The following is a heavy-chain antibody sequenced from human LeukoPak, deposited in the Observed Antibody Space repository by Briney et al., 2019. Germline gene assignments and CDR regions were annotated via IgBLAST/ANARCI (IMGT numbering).Heavy chain of an antibody. V-gene: IGHV1-2*02. D-gene: IGHD3-9*01. J-gene: IGHJ4*02. CDR3: ARAHLFSPNYYFDY. CDR1: GYTFTGYY. Sequence: ASVKVSCKASGYTFTGYYMHWVRQAPGQGLEWMGWINPNSGGTNYAQKFQGRVTMTSDTSISTAYMELSRLRSDDTAVYYCARAHLFSPNYYFDYWGQGTLVTVSS. CDR2: INPNSGGT.